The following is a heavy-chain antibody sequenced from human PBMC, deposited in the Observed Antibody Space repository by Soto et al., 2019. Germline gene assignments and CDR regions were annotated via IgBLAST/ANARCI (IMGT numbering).Heavy chain of an antibody. CDR3: ARTVAAAGDDYFDD. CDR1: GGSISSGGYS. CDR2: IYHSGST. V-gene: IGHV4-30-2*01. Sequence: PSDTLSLTCAVSGGSISSGGYSWSWIRQPPGKGLEWIGYIYHSGSTYYNPSLKSRVTISVDRSKNQFSLKLSSVTAADTAVYYCARTVAAAGDDYFDDWGQGTLVTVAS. J-gene: IGHJ4*02. D-gene: IGHD6-13*01.